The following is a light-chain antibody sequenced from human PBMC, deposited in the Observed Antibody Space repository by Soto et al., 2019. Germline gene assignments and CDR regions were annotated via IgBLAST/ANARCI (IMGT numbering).Light chain of an antibody. V-gene: IGKV1-39*01. Sequence: DIQLTQSPSFLSASVGDRVTITCRARQTIRSHLNWYQQKQGKAPKLLIYAASSLHSGVPSRFSGSGSGTDFTLTISSLQPDDSATYYCQQGYSPWTFGQGTKVEVK. CDR1: QTIRSH. CDR3: QQGYSPWT. CDR2: AAS. J-gene: IGKJ1*01.